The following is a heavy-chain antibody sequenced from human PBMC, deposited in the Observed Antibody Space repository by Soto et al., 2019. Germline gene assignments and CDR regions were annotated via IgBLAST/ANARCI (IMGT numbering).Heavy chain of an antibody. CDR3: AREDCSGGSCYDTGFDY. V-gene: IGHV3-33*01. J-gene: IGHJ4*02. CDR2: IWYDGSNK. D-gene: IGHD2-15*01. Sequence: GGSLRLSCAASGFTFSSYGMHWVRQAPGKGLEWVAVIWYDGSNKYYADSVKGRFTISRDNSKNTLYLQMNSLRAEDTAVYYCAREDCSGGSCYDTGFDYWGQGTLVTVSS. CDR1: GFTFSSYG.